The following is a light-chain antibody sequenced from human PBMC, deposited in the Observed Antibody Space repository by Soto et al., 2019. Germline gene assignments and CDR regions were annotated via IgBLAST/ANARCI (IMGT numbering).Light chain of an antibody. V-gene: IGLV2-23*01. Sequence: QSVLTQPASVSGSPGQSITMSCTGTTSDVGSYSLLSWYQQHPGKAPKLMIYEDSKRPSGVFNRFSGSKSGNTASLTISGLQAEDGADYYCYSYAGSSIYIFGTGTKVTVL. CDR1: TSDVGSYSL. CDR3: YSYAGSSIYI. CDR2: EDS. J-gene: IGLJ1*01.